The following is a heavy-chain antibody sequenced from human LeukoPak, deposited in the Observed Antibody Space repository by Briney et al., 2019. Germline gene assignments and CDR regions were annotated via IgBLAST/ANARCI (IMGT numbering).Heavy chain of an antibody. J-gene: IGHJ4*02. CDR2: IKQDGSEK. Sequence: GGSLRLSCAASEVPFSSSWMSGVRQAPGKGLEWVANIKQDGSEKYYVDSVKGRFTISRDNAKNSLYLQMNSLRAEDTAVYYCARNYGGNSDSWGQGTLVTVSS. CDR1: EVPFSSSW. V-gene: IGHV3-7*04. D-gene: IGHD4-23*01. CDR3: ARNYGGNSDS.